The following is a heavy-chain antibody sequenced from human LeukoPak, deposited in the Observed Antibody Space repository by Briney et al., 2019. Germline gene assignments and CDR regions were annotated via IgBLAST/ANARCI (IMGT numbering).Heavy chain of an antibody. V-gene: IGHV1-24*01. J-gene: IGHJ5*02. Sequence: GGSLRLSCAASGFTFSTFAMSWVRQAPGKGLEWMGGFDPEDGETIYAQKFQGRVTMTEDRRTDTAYMELSSLRPEDTAVYYCATRSSSIAAAGLYNWLDPWGQGTLVTVSS. CDR3: ATRSSSIAAAGLYNWLDP. CDR1: GFTFSTFA. CDR2: FDPEDGET. D-gene: IGHD6-13*01.